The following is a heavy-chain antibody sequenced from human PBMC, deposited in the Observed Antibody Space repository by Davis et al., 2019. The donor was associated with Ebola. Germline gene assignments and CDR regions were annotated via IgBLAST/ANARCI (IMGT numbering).Heavy chain of an antibody. CDR3: ARDSALRFLEWLSPFDY. D-gene: IGHD3-3*01. CDR1: GYTFTSYY. CDR2: INPSGGST. Sequence: AASVKVSCKASGYTFTSYYMHWVRQAPGQGLEWMGIINPSGGSTSYAQKFQGRVTMTRDTSTSTVYMELSSLRSEDTAVYYCARDSALRFLEWLSPFDYWGQGTLVTVSS. J-gene: IGHJ4*02. V-gene: IGHV1-46*01.